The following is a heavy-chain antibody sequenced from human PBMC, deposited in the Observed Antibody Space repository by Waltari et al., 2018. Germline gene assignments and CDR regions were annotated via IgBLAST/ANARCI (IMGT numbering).Heavy chain of an antibody. CDR2: VYHSGKP. V-gene: IGHV4-4*02. Sequence: QLKLQESGHGLVKPSGPLSLTGAVSGDSISGNYWWSWVRQSPEEGLEWVGQVYHSGKPHYNPSLQSRVTISVAKPKNQVSLNLNSVTAADTAVYYCAGDRAIGLFFDYWGRGTLVTVSS. D-gene: IGHD2-2*01. J-gene: IGHJ4*02. CDR1: GDSISGNYW. CDR3: AGDRAIGLFFDY.